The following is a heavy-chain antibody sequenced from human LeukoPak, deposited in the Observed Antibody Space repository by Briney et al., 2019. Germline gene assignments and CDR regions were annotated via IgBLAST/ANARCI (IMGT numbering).Heavy chain of an antibody. Sequence: GGSLRLSCAGSGFTFSSYEMNWVRQAPGKGLEWVSYISSSGRAIYYADSVKGRFTVSRDNAKNSLYLQMNSLRAEDAAVYYCAKDHRGYYGSGSYFWFDPWGQGTLVTVSS. CDR2: ISSSGRAI. V-gene: IGHV3-48*03. D-gene: IGHD3-10*01. CDR1: GFTFSSYE. CDR3: AKDHRGYYGSGSYFWFDP. J-gene: IGHJ5*02.